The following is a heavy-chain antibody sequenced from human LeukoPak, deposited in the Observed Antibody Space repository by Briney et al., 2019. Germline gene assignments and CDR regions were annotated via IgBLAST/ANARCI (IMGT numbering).Heavy chain of an antibody. CDR3: ATPSSGWYP. Sequence: GGSLRLSCAASGLTFSSYAMSWVRQVAGKGLEWVSAISGSGGSTYYADSVKGRFTISRDNSKNTLYLQMNSLGVEDTAVYYCATPSSGWYPWGQGTLVTVSS. CDR2: ISGSGGST. CDR1: GLTFSSYA. J-gene: IGHJ5*02. V-gene: IGHV3-23*01. D-gene: IGHD6-19*01.